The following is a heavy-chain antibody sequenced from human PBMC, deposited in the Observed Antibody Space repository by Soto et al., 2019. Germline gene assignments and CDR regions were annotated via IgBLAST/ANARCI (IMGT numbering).Heavy chain of an antibody. CDR1: GGSISSYY. Sequence: QVQLQESGPGLVKPSETLSLTCTVSGGSISSYYWSWIRQPPGKGLEWIGYIYYSGSTNYNPSLTSRVTISVDTSKNQFSLKLSSVTAADTAVYYCARRYCSSTSCYPTRFDPWGQGTLVTVSS. CDR3: ARRYCSSTSCYPTRFDP. V-gene: IGHV4-59*08. J-gene: IGHJ5*02. CDR2: IYYSGST. D-gene: IGHD2-2*01.